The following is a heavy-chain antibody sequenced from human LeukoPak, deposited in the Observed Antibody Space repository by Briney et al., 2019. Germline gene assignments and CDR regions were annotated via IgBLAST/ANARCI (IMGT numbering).Heavy chain of an antibody. CDR3: AKDIVGATDFDY. J-gene: IGHJ4*02. D-gene: IGHD1-26*01. Sequence: GRSLRLSCAASGFTFSSYGMHWVRQAPGKGLEWEAVISYDGSNKYYADSVKGRFTISRDNSKNTLYLQMNSLRAEDTAVYYCAKDIVGATDFDYWGQGTLVTVSS. V-gene: IGHV3-30*18. CDR2: ISYDGSNK. CDR1: GFTFSSYG.